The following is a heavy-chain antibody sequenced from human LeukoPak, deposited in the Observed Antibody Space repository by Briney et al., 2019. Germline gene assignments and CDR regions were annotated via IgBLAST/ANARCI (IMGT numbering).Heavy chain of an antibody. CDR1: GGTFSSYA. CDR3: ASLIVGATPGNWFDP. D-gene: IGHD1-26*01. J-gene: IGHJ5*02. Sequence: ASVKVSCKASGGTFSSYAISWVRQAPGQGLEWMGRIIPILGIANYAQKFQGRVTITANKSTSTVYMELSSLRSEDTAVYYCASLIVGATPGNWFDPWGQGTLVTVSS. CDR2: IIPILGIA. V-gene: IGHV1-69*04.